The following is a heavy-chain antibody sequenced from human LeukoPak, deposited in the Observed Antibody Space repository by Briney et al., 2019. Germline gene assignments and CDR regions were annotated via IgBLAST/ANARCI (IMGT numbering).Heavy chain of an antibody. CDR3: ARDRVVVTAYYGMDV. D-gene: IGHD2-21*02. J-gene: IGHJ6*02. CDR2: IYYGGST. Sequence: SETLSLTCTVSGGSVSNYAYYWSWIRQPPGKGLEWIGHIYYGGSTNYNPSLKSRVTISIDTSKNQFSLKLTSVTAADTAVYYCARDRVVVTAYYGMDVWGQGTTVTVSS. V-gene: IGHV4-61*08. CDR1: GGSVSNYAYY.